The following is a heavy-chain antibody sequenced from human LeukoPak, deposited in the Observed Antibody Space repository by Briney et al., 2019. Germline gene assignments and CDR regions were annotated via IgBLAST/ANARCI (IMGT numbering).Heavy chain of an antibody. CDR3: ARDDKGYYDSSGYAYYYYYGMDV. CDR2: ISSSSSHI. CDR1: GFTFSSYS. D-gene: IGHD3-22*01. Sequence: GGPLRLSCAASGFTFSSYSMNWVRQAPGKGLEWVSSISSSSSHIYYADSVKGRFTISRDNAKNSLYLQMNSLRAEDTAVYYCARDDKGYYDSSGYAYYYYYGMDVWGQGTTVTVSS. V-gene: IGHV3-21*01. J-gene: IGHJ6*02.